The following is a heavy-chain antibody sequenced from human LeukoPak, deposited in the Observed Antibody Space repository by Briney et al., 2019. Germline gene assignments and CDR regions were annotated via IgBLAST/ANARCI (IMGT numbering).Heavy chain of an antibody. CDR1: GGSISSGGYF. D-gene: IGHD2-2*01. V-gene: IGHV4-61*02. Sequence: SETLSLTCTVSGGSISSGGYFWNWIQQPAGKGLEWIGRINTSGSTNYKPSLKSRVTISMDTSKNQFSLKLSSVTAADTAVYYCATTQRYCSSTSCRDVWGKGTTVTVSS. CDR2: INTSGST. CDR3: ATTQRYCSSTSCRDV. J-gene: IGHJ6*04.